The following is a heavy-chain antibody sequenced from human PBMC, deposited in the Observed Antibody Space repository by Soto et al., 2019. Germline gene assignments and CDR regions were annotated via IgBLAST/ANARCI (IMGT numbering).Heavy chain of an antibody. D-gene: IGHD2-15*01. J-gene: IGHJ6*02. Sequence: QVQLVQSGAEVKKPGSSVKVSCKASGGTFSSYAISWVRQAPGQGLEWMGGIIPIFGTANYAQKFQGRVRITADEYTSTAYMELGSLRSEDTAVYCCARDQGGKSYYYGMDVWGQGTTVTVSS. CDR2: IIPIFGTA. V-gene: IGHV1-69*01. CDR1: GGTFSSYA. CDR3: ARDQGGKSYYYGMDV.